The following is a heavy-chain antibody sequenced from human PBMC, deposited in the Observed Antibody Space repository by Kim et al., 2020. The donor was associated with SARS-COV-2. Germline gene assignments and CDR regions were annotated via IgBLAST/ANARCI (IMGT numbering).Heavy chain of an antibody. CDR2: IIPILGIA. J-gene: IGHJ4*02. V-gene: IGHV1-69*04. CDR1: GGTFSSYA. Sequence: SVKVSCKASGGTFSSYAISWVRQAPGQGLEWMGRIIPILGIANYAQKFQGRVTITADKSTSTAYMELSSLRSEDTAVYYCARESPDIVVVVAAWDRYKFDYWGQGTLVTVSS. D-gene: IGHD2-15*01. CDR3: ARESPDIVVVVAAWDRYKFDY.